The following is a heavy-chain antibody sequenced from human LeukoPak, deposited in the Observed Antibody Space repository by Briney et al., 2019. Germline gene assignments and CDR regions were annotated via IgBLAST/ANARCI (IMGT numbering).Heavy chain of an antibody. D-gene: IGHD2-2*01. Sequence: PSETLSLTCTVSGGSISSYYWSWIRQPPGKGLEWIGYIYYSGSTNYNPSLKSRVTISVDTSKNQFSLKLNSVTAADTAVYYCARTTEDCSSTSCYQYWFDPWGQGTLVTVSS. CDR2: IYYSGST. V-gene: IGHV4-59*01. J-gene: IGHJ5*02. CDR3: ARTTEDCSSTSCYQYWFDP. CDR1: GGSISSYY.